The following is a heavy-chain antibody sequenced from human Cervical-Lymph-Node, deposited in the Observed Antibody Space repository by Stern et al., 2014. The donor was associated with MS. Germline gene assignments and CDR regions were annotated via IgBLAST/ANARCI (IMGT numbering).Heavy chain of an antibody. V-gene: IGHV3-7*01. CDR1: GLSLSTFW. CDR3: AKDAR. CDR2: INQDGSDK. Sequence: EVQLVESGGALVQPGGSLRLSCVASGLSLSTFWMSWVRPAPGEGLEWVANINQDGSDKSYVDSVKGRFTISRDNAKNSLYLQMNNLRAEDTAVYYCAKDARWGQGTLVTVSS. J-gene: IGHJ4*01.